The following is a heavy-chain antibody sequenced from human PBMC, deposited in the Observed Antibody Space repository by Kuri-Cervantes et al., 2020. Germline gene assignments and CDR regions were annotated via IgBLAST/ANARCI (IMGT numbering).Heavy chain of an antibody. CDR2: INPSGGST. D-gene: IGHD3-3*01. J-gene: IGHJ4*02. CDR3: ARSGFYDFWSGLDQFDY. Sequence: ASVKVSCKASGYTFTGYYMHWVRQAPGQGLEWMGWINPSGGSTSYAQKFQGRVTMTRDTSTSTVYMELSSLRSEDTAVYYCARSGFYDFWSGLDQFDYWGQGTLVTVSS. CDR1: GYTFTGYY. V-gene: IGHV1-46*01.